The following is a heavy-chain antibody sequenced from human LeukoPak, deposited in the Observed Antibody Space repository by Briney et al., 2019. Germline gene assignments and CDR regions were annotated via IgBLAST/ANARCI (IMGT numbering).Heavy chain of an antibody. J-gene: IGHJ4*02. CDR1: GFTFSSYA. CDR2: ISGSGGST. CDR3: AKDALYDYVWGSYFAGNYFDY. Sequence: PGGSLRLSCAASGFTFSSYAMSWVRQAPGKGLGWVSAISGSGGSTYYADSVKGRFTISRDNSKNTLYLQMNSLRAEDTAVYYCAKDALYDYVWGSYFAGNYFDYWGQGTLVTVSS. D-gene: IGHD3-16*01. V-gene: IGHV3-23*01.